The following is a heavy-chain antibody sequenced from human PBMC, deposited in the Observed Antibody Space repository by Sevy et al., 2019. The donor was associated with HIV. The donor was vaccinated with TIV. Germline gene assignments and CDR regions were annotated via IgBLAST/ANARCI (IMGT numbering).Heavy chain of an antibody. Sequence: GGSLRLSCAASGFTFSDYYMSWIRQAPGKGLEWVSYISSNGSTIYYADSVKGRFTISRDNAKNSLYLQRNSLRAEDTAVYYCARVGWVTTHGAFDIWGQGTMVTVSS. CDR2: ISSNGSTI. CDR3: ARVGWVTTHGAFDI. D-gene: IGHD1-1*01. V-gene: IGHV3-11*01. CDR1: GFTFSDYY. J-gene: IGHJ3*02.